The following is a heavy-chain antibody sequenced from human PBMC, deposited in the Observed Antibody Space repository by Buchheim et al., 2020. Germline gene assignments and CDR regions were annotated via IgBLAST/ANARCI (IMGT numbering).Heavy chain of an antibody. J-gene: IGHJ6*02. Sequence: EVQLVESGGGLVQPGGSPRLSCAASGFIFSSNWMHWVRQAPGKGLVWVSRINSDGSSVFYADSVKGRFTISRDNAKNTLYLQMDRLRARDTTVYYCARGGDDCGDYYGLDVWGQGTT. V-gene: IGHV3-74*01. D-gene: IGHD4-17*01. CDR3: ARGGDDCGDYYGLDV. CDR2: INSDGSSV. CDR1: GFIFSSNW.